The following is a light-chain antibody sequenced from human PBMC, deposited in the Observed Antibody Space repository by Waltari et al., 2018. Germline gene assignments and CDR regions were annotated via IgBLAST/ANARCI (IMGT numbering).Light chain of an antibody. J-gene: IGKJ5*01. CDR3: QQYNVLPPIT. CDR2: DAS. V-gene: IGKV3-15*01. CDR1: QSIASN. Sequence: EILMTQSPATLSVSPGERATLSCRASQSIASNLAWYQQRPDQPPRLLIFDASTRATGVPARFSGSGSGTEFTLTIRTLQSEDSAVYYCQQYNVLPPITFGQGTRLEIK.